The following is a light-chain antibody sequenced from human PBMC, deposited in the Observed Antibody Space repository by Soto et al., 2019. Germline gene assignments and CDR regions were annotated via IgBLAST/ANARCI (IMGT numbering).Light chain of an antibody. V-gene: IGLV2-14*01. Sequence: QSALTRPASVSGSPGQSITISCTGTSSDVGGYKYVSWYQQHPGKAPKFLIYEVSNRPSGVSSRFSGSKSGNTASLTISGLQAEDEADYYCTSKTSTSPYVFGTGTKVTVL. CDR2: EVS. CDR1: SSDVGGYKY. J-gene: IGLJ1*01. CDR3: TSKTSTSPYV.